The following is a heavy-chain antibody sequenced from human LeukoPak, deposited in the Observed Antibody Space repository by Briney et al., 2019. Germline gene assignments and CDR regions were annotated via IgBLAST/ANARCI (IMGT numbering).Heavy chain of an antibody. CDR1: GFTFSSYA. Sequence: GGSLRLSCAASGFTFSSYAMSWVRQAPGKGLEWASAITGSGVSTYYADPVKGRFTISRDNSKNTLYLEMNSLRAEDTAVYYCARAAPGYSSSWYHLDYWGQGTLVTVSS. D-gene: IGHD6-13*01. CDR3: ARAAPGYSSSWYHLDY. CDR2: ITGSGVST. J-gene: IGHJ4*02. V-gene: IGHV3-23*01.